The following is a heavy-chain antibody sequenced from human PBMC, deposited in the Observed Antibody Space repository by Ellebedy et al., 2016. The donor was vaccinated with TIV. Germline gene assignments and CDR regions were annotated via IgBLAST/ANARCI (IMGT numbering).Heavy chain of an antibody. V-gene: IGHV3-30-3*01. CDR1: GFTFSSYA. Sequence: GESLKISCAASGFTFSSYAMHWVRQAPGKGLEWVAVISYDGSNKYYADSVKGRFTISRDNSKNTLYLQMNSLRAEETAVYYCARLASSGWYLWFDYWGQGTLVTVSS. CDR3: ARLASSGWYLWFDY. CDR2: ISYDGSNK. J-gene: IGHJ4*02. D-gene: IGHD6-19*01.